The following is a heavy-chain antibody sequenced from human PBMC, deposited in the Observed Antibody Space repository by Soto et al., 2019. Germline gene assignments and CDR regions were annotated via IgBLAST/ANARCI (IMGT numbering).Heavy chain of an antibody. CDR1: GGSFSGNY. J-gene: IGHJ6*02. Sequence: QVQLQQWGAGLLKPSETLSLICAVYGGSFSGNYWSWIRQPPGKGLEWIGEFSDSGSTNYNPSLKSRVTISEDMSKIQFSLKLISVTAADTAVYYCARGNFYYALDVWGQGTTVTVSS. CDR3: ARGNFYYALDV. CDR2: FSDSGST. V-gene: IGHV4-34*01.